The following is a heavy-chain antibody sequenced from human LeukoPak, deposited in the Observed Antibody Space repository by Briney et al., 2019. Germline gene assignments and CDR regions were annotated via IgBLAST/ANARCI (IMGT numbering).Heavy chain of an antibody. J-gene: IGHJ1*01. V-gene: IGHV3-15*01. CDR1: GFTFSNAR. CDR2: MKGKTDGCTT. D-gene: IGHD6-13*01. Sequence: GGSLRLSCAAAGFTFSNARMSWGRQAPGKGLEGVGRMKGKTDGCTTDYAAPVKGRFTISRDNSKNTLYLQMNSLKTEDTAVYYCTTDLVRAAAAGTRYFQHWGQGTLVTVSS. CDR3: TTDLVRAAAAGTRYFQH.